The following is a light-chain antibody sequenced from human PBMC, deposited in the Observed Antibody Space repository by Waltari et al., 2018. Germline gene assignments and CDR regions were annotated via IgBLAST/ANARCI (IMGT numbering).Light chain of an antibody. V-gene: IGKV4-1*01. CDR2: WAS. J-gene: IGKJ3*01. CDR1: QSVLYSSNNKNY. Sequence: DIVMTQSPDSLAVSLGGRATINCKPSQSVLYSSNNKNYLAWYQQKPGQPPKLLIYWASTRESGVPDRFSGSGSGTDFTLTISSLQAEDVAVYYCQQYYSTPFTFGPGTKVDIK. CDR3: QQYYSTPFT.